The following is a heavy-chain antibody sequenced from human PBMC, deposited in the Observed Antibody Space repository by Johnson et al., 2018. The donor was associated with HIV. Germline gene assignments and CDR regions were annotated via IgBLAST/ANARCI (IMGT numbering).Heavy chain of an antibody. CDR2: IRYDGSNK. V-gene: IGHV3-30*02. D-gene: IGHD3-16*01. CDR1: GFTFSSYG. Sequence: QVQLVESGGGVVQPGGSLRLSCAASGFTFSSYGMHWVRQAPGKGLEWVAFIRYDGSNKYYADSVKGRLTISRDNSKNTLYLQMNSLRSEDTAVYDCAKDKGVWGFDAFDIWGQGTMVTVSS. J-gene: IGHJ3*02. CDR3: AKDKGVWGFDAFDI.